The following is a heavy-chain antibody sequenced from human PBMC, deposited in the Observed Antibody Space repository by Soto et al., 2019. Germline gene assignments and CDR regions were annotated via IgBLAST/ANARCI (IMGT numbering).Heavy chain of an antibody. CDR2: IYYSGST. D-gene: IGHD6-13*01. CDR1: GGSISSYY. V-gene: IGHV4-59*01. Sequence: QVQLQESGPGLVKPSETLSLTCTVSGGSISSYYWSWIRQPPGKGLEWIGYIYYSGSTNYNPSRTSRVTISVDTSKNQFSLKLSSVTAADTAVYYCARSRIAAQYYFDYWGQGTLVTVSS. J-gene: IGHJ4*02. CDR3: ARSRIAAQYYFDY.